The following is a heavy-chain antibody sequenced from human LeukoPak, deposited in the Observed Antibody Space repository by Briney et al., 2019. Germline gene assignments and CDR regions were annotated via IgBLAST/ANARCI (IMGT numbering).Heavy chain of an antibody. D-gene: IGHD3-10*01. CDR1: GYTFTGYY. CDR2: INPNSGGT. V-gene: IGHV1-2*02. CDR3: ARDRGITMVRGVIIYNWFDP. J-gene: IGHJ5*02. Sequence: GASVKVSCTASGYTFTGYYMHWVRQAPGQGLGLMGWINPNSGGTNYAQKVQGRGTMTRDTSISTAYMELSRLRSDDTGVYYCARDRGITMVRGVIIYNWFDPWGQGTLVTVSS.